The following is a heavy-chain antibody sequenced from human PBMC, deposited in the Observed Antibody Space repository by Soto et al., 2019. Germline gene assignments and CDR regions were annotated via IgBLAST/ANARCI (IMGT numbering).Heavy chain of an antibody. CDR1: GGSISSGGYY. V-gene: IGHV4-31*03. D-gene: IGHD6-6*01. CDR3: ARGSSIAGLYYGMDV. J-gene: IGHJ6*02. Sequence: QVQLQESGPGLVKPSQTLSLTCTVSGGSISSGGYYCTWIRQHPGKGLEWIGYNYYSGITYYNPSLNSRVTISLDTSKNQFSLKLSSVTAADTAVYYCARGSSIAGLYYGMDVWGQGTTVTVSS. CDR2: NYYSGIT.